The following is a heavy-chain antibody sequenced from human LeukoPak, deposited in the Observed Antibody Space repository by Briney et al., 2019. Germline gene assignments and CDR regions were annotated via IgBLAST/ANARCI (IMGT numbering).Heavy chain of an antibody. Sequence: ASETLSLTCTVSGYSISSGYYWGWIRQPPGKGLEWIGSIYHSGRTYYNPSLKSRVTISVDTSKNQFSLKLSSVTAADTAVYFCARGPYSYDSSGAFDIWGQGTMVTVSS. J-gene: IGHJ3*02. V-gene: IGHV4-38-2*02. CDR2: IYHSGRT. D-gene: IGHD3-22*01. CDR1: GYSISSGYY. CDR3: ARGPYSYDSSGAFDI.